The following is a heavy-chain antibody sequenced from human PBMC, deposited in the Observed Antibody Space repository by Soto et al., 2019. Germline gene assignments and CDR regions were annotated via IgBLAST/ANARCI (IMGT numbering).Heavy chain of an antibody. V-gene: IGHV1-8*01. Sequence: ASVKVSCKASGYTFTSYDINWVRQATGQGLEWMGWMNPNSGNTGYAQKFQGRVTMTRNTSISTAYMELSSLRSEDTAVYYCARVSGYDLNYYYYGMNVLGEGTTVIVSS. CDR1: GYTFTSYD. CDR2: MNPNSGNT. J-gene: IGHJ6*04. D-gene: IGHD5-12*01. CDR3: ARVSGYDLNYYYYGMNV.